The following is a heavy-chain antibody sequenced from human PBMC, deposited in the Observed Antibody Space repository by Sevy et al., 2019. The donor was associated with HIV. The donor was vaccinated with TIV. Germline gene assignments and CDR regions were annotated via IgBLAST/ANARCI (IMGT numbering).Heavy chain of an antibody. CDR3: AKDQGGYNYAPGY. J-gene: IGHJ4*02. D-gene: IGHD5-18*01. CDR2: ISYDGNIQ. CDR1: GLTFSTYG. V-gene: IGHV3-30*18. Sequence: GGSLRLSCAASGLTFSTYGMHWVRQAPGKGLEWVAVISYDGNIQYYADSVKCRFTVSRANSKNTLNLQMNSLRAEDSAEYDCAKDQGGYNYAPGYWGKGTLVTVS.